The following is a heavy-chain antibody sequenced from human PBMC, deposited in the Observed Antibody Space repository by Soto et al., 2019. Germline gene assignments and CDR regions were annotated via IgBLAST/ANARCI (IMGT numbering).Heavy chain of an antibody. CDR3: IRPMTGTTRGFDY. V-gene: IGHV3-72*01. Sequence: EVQLVESGGGLVQPGGSLRLSCAVSGFTFSDHYMDWVRQAPGKGLEWVGRSRNKANSYTTEYAESVKGRFTISRDDSENSLYLQMDSLKTEDTAVYFCIRPMTGTTRGFDYWGQGTLVTVSS. D-gene: IGHD1-1*01. CDR1: GFTFSDHY. J-gene: IGHJ4*02. CDR2: SRNKANSYTT.